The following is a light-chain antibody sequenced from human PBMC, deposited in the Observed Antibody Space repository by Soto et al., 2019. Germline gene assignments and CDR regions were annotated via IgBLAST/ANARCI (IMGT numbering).Light chain of an antibody. V-gene: IGKV3-20*01. Sequence: ERVSTQSPGSLSLSLGERPTLSCRASHGLSGTYVAWYQQKPGQAPRLLIYGASSRATGVPDRFSGSGCGTDFTLTISRLEHEDFAVYYCQQYGSSGTFGQGTKVDIK. CDR3: QQYGSSGT. CDR2: GAS. J-gene: IGKJ1*01. CDR1: HGLSGTY.